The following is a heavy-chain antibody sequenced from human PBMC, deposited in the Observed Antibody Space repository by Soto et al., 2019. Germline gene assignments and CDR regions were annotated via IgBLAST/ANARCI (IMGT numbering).Heavy chain of an antibody. Sequence: VKVSCKVSGYTLTELSMHWVRQAPGKGLEWMGGFDPEDGETIYAQKFQGRVTMTEDTSTDTAYMELSSLRSEDTAVYYCATDSGSSYNDFDYWGQGTLVTVSS. CDR2: FDPEDGET. CDR3: ATDSGSSYNDFDY. CDR1: GYTLTELS. J-gene: IGHJ4*02. D-gene: IGHD1-26*01. V-gene: IGHV1-24*01.